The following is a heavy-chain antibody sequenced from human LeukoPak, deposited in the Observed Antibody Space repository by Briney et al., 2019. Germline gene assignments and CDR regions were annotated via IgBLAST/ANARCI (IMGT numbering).Heavy chain of an antibody. J-gene: IGHJ6*02. CDR1: GFTFSSYA. D-gene: IGHD1-26*01. Sequence: QPGGSLRLSCAASGFTFSSYAMHWVRQAPGKGLEWVAVISYDGSNKYYADSVKGRFTISRDNSKNTLYLQMNSLRAEDTAVYYCAREGWELPHYYYYGMDVWGQGTTVTVSS. CDR2: ISYDGSNK. V-gene: IGHV3-30-3*01. CDR3: AREGWELPHYYYYGMDV.